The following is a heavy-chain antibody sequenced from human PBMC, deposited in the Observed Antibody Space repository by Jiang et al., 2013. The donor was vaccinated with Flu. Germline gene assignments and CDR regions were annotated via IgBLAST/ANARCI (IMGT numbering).Heavy chain of an antibody. CDR2: VFDRVST. Sequence: LLKPSETLSLTCTVSGGSVNRNDYYWNWIRQPPGKGLEWIGYVFDRVSTNYNPSLKGRLTMSADTSKNQISLKLSSVTAADTAVYWCARDRFGTVDAYDVWGPGTMVTVSS. D-gene: IGHD3-10*01. CDR1: GGSVNRNDYY. J-gene: IGHJ3*01. V-gene: IGHV4-61*08. CDR3: ARDRFGTVDAYDV.